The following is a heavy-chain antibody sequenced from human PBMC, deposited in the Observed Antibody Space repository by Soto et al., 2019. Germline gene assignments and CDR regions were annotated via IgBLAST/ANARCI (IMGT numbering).Heavy chain of an antibody. D-gene: IGHD6-13*01. CDR2: IYYSGST. V-gene: IGHV4-59*01. Sequence: PSETLSLTCTVSGGSISSYYWSWIRQPPGKGLEWIGYIYYSGSTNYNPSLKSRVTISVDTSKNQFSLKLSSVTAADTAVYYCARDSKSGSSSWYYYYGMDVWGQGTTVTVS. CDR1: GGSISSYY. J-gene: IGHJ6*02. CDR3: ARDSKSGSSSWYYYYGMDV.